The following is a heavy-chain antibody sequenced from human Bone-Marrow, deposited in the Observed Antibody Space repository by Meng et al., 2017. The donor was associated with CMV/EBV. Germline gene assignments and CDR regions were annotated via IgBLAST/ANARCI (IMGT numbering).Heavy chain of an antibody. V-gene: IGHV3-21*01. CDR1: GFTFSSYS. CDR3: ARFESIGVTGNEY. J-gene: IGHJ4*02. D-gene: IGHD6-13*01. Sequence: ASGFTFSSYSMSWVRQAPGKGLEWVSSFSRDGVTILYADSVKGRFIISRDNAKNSLYLEMNSLRAEDTAVYYCARFESIGVTGNEYWGQGTLVTVSS. CDR2: FSRDGVTI.